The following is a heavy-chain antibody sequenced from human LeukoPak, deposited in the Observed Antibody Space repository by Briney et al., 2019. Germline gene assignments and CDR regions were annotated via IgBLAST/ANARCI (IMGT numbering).Heavy chain of an antibody. V-gene: IGHV3-23*01. Sequence: GGSLRLSCAASGFTVSSNYMSWVRQAPGKGLEWVSAISGSGGSTYYADSVKGRFTISRDNSKNTLYLQMNSLRAEDTAVYYCAKDPNKLAAAIDSPFDYWGQGTLVTVSS. D-gene: IGHD2-2*01. CDR2: ISGSGGST. CDR1: GFTVSSNY. CDR3: AKDPNKLAAAIDSPFDY. J-gene: IGHJ4*02.